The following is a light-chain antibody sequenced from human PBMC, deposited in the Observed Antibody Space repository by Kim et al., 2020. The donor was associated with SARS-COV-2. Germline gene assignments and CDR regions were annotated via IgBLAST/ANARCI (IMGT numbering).Light chain of an antibody. V-gene: IGLV3-21*04. CDR3: QVWDSSRDHPV. J-gene: IGLJ3*02. CDR2: NDN. CDR1: NIGSKG. Sequence: PGETAKITGDGENIGSKGVHWFQQMPGQAPILVIFNDNNRPSGIPERFSGSNSGNTATLTIARAEAGDEAAYSCQVWDSSRDHPVFGGGTKLTVL.